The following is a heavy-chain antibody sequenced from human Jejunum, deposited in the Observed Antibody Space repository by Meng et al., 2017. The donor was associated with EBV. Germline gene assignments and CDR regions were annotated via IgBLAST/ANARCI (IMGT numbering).Heavy chain of an antibody. Sequence: HVQVGESGGDVIQPGRSLRLYCADSGFTFGDYTMHWVRQAQGKGLEWVALISYGGSDKLYADSVKGRFTIYRDNSDNTLFLQMNSLKPEDTAGYYCAKERRGFYAEHWGQGTLVTVSS. J-gene: IGHJ4*02. CDR3: AKERRGFYAEH. D-gene: IGHD1-14*01. CDR1: GFTFGDYT. CDR2: ISYGGSDK. V-gene: IGHV3-30*04.